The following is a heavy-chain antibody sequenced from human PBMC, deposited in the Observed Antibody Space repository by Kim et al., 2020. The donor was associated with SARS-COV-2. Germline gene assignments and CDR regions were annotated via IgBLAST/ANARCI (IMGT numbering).Heavy chain of an antibody. V-gene: IGHV1-18*01. J-gene: IGHJ4*02. D-gene: IGHD6-19*01. CDR3: ARGQWSQSAVDF. CDR1: GYSFTSFG. CDR2: ISTYSGDA. Sequence: ASVKVSCKASGYSFTSFGITWVRQAPGQGLEWVGWISTYSGDANYAQKLQGRVTMTRDTSTTTAYVELGSLRPDDTAVYYCARGQWSQSAVDFWVQGSLLTVSS.